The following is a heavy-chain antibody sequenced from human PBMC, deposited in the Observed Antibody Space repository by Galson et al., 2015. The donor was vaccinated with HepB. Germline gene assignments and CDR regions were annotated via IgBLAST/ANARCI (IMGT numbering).Heavy chain of an antibody. CDR1: GFTFSSYW. J-gene: IGHJ3*02. CDR3: AAGGVVITSDDAFDI. D-gene: IGHD3-3*01. Sequence: SLRLSCAASGFTFSSYWMHWVRQAPGKGLVWVSRINSDGSSTSYADSVKGRFTISRDNAKNTLYLQMNSLRAEDTAVYYCAAGGVVITSDDAFDIWGQGTMVTVSS. CDR2: INSDGSST. V-gene: IGHV3-74*01.